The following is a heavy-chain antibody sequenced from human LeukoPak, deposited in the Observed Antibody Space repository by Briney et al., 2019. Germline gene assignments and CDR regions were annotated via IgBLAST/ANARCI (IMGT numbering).Heavy chain of an antibody. V-gene: IGHV3-23*01. CDR3: AKGGSSWSEIDY. CDR1: GFTFSTFA. Sequence: GGSLRLSCAASGFTFSTFAMIWVRQPPGKGLEWVSSIFPSGGEIHYADSVRGRFTISRDNSKNTLYLQMNSLRGDDTAVYYCAKGGSSWSEIDYWGQGSLVTVSS. CDR2: IFPSGGEI. J-gene: IGHJ4*02. D-gene: IGHD6-13*01.